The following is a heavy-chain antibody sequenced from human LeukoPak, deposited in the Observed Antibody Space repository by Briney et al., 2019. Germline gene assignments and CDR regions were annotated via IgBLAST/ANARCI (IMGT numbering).Heavy chain of an antibody. V-gene: IGHV3-48*02. J-gene: IGHJ4*02. Sequence: GGSLRLSCAASGFTLSSYSMNWVRQAPGKGLEWVSYISSSSTIYYADSVKGRFTISRDNAKNSLYLQMNSLRDEDTAVYYCARDWDYYDSSGYQPDYWGEGTLVTVSS. CDR3: ARDWDYYDSSGYQPDY. D-gene: IGHD3-22*01. CDR1: GFTLSSYS. CDR2: ISSSSTI.